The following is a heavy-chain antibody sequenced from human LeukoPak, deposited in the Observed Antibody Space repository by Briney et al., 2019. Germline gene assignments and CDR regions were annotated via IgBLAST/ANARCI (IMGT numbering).Heavy chain of an antibody. CDR1: GYTFTSYA. Sequence: ASVKVSCKASGYTFTSYAMHWVRQAPGQRLEWMGWINAGNGNTKYSQEFQGRVTITRDTSASTAYMELSSLRSEDMAVYYCARSAPMDVVVVAATSVRAFDIWGQGTMVTVSS. J-gene: IGHJ3*02. V-gene: IGHV1-3*03. CDR3: ARSAPMDVVVVAATSVRAFDI. CDR2: INAGNGNT. D-gene: IGHD2-15*01.